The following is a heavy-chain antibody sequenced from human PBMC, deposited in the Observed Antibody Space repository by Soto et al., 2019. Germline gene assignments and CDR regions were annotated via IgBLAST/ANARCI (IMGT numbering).Heavy chain of an antibody. CDR2: IYYSGST. CDR1: GGCISSGDYY. Sequence: PSETLSLTCTVSGGCISSGDYYWSWIRQPPGKGLEWIGYIYYSGSTYYNPSLKSRVTISVDTSKNQFSLKLSSVTAADTAVYYCARGAYSSSWYDYYYYGMDVWGQGTTVTV. J-gene: IGHJ6*02. D-gene: IGHD6-13*01. V-gene: IGHV4-30-4*01. CDR3: ARGAYSSSWYDYYYYGMDV.